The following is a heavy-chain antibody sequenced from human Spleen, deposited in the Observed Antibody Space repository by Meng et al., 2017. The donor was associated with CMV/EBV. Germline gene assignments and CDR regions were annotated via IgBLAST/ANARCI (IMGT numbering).Heavy chain of an antibody. CDR3: ARRGSSSDLFDY. CDR1: GASISSGGYN. J-gene: IGHJ4*02. D-gene: IGHD6-6*01. Sequence: SETLSLTCTVSGASISSGGYNWSWIRQHPGKGLEWIGYIYYTGSTNYNPSLKSRVTLSVDTSKNQFSLRLSSVTAADTAVYYCARRGSSSDLFDYWGQGTLVTVSS. CDR2: IYYTGST. V-gene: IGHV4-31*03.